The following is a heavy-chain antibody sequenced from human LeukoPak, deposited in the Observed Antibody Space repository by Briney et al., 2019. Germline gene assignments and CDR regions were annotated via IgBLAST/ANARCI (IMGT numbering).Heavy chain of an antibody. CDR1: GGSIDNYY. V-gene: IGHV4-59*08. CDR3: ARSYASGRSDLDS. Sequence: SSETLSLTCTVSGGSIDNYYWSWIRQPPGKGLEWIGYIYYSGSTIYNPSLKSRVTISVDTSKNQFSLKLNSVTAADTAVYYCARSYASGRSDLDSWGQGTLVTVSS. J-gene: IGHJ4*02. D-gene: IGHD3-10*01. CDR2: IYYSGST.